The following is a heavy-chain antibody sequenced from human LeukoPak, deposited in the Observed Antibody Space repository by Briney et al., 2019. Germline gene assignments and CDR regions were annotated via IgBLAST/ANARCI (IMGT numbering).Heavy chain of an antibody. D-gene: IGHD2-21*02. CDR2: ISGSGGST. CDR3: AKAAYCGGDCSIMFGY. Sequence: GSLRLSCAASGFTFSSYAMSWVRQAPGKGLEWVSAISGSGGSTYYADSVKGRFTISRDNSKNTLYLQMNSLRAEDTAVYYCAKAAYCGGDCSIMFGYWGQGTLVTVSS. V-gene: IGHV3-23*01. J-gene: IGHJ4*02. CDR1: GFTFSSYA.